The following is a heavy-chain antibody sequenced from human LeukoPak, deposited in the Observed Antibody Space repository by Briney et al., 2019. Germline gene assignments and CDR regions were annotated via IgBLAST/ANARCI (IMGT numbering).Heavy chain of an antibody. Sequence: SETLSLTCTVSGGSISSSSYYWGWIRQPPGKGLEWIGSIYYSGSTYYNPSLKSRVTISVDTSKNQFSLKLSSVTAADTAVYYCARGPYSSSWRSYYYYGMDVWGQGTTVIVSS. CDR1: GGSISSSSYY. CDR3: ARGPYSSSWRSYYYYGMDV. D-gene: IGHD6-13*01. CDR2: IYYSGST. J-gene: IGHJ6*02. V-gene: IGHV4-39*07.